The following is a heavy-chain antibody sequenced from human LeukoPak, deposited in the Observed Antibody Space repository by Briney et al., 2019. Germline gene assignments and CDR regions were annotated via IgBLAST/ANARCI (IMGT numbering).Heavy chain of an antibody. CDR3: AKFSVVVAAFDY. CDR2: IWYDGSNK. CDR1: GFTFSSYG. D-gene: IGHD2-15*01. J-gene: IGHJ4*02. Sequence: GGSLRLSCAASGFTFSSYGMHWVRQAPGKGLEWVAVIWYDGSNKYYADSAKGRFTISRDNSKNTLYLQMNSLRAEDTAVYYCAKFSVVVAAFDYWGQGTLVTVSS. V-gene: IGHV3-33*06.